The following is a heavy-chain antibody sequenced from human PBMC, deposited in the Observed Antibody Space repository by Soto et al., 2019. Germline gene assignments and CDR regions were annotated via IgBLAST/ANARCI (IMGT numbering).Heavy chain of an antibody. J-gene: IGHJ6*02. CDR3: ARDHTPTRFLETYGMDV. CDR2: IYSGGTT. V-gene: IGHV3-53*01. CDR1: GFSVSSNY. Sequence: PGGSLRLSCAASGFSVSSNYMTWVRQAPGKGLEWVSVIYSGGTTYYADSVKGRFTISRDNSKNTLYLQMNNLRAEDTAVYYCARDHTPTRFLETYGMDVWGQGTTVTVSS. D-gene: IGHD3-3*01.